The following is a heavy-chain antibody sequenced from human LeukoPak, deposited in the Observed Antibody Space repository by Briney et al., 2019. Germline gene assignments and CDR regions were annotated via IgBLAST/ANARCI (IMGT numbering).Heavy chain of an antibody. D-gene: IGHD3-3*01. V-gene: IGHV4-31*03. Sequence: SQTLSLTCTVSGGSISSGGYYWSWIRQHPGKGLEWIGYIYYSGSTYYNPSLKSRVTISVDTSKNQLSLKLSSVTAADTAVYYCARLWSGYRPPDYWGQGTLVTVSS. CDR2: IYYSGST. J-gene: IGHJ4*02. CDR3: ARLWSGYRPPDY. CDR1: GGSISSGGYY.